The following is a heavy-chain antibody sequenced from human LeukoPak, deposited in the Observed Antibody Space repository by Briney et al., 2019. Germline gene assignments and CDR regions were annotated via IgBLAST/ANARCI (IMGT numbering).Heavy chain of an antibody. CDR2: IDTSNGAT. Sequence: ASVKVSFKASSGPFNRYAFNWVRPPPGQGLAWMGCIDTSNGATNYAQKFQSRVTISRDTSIRRAYMELTNLISDNTAIYYCASEANCNGGRCSLQRVASWGQGTLVTVSS. CDR1: SGPFNRYA. V-gene: IGHV1-2*02. J-gene: IGHJ4*02. D-gene: IGHD2-15*01. CDR3: ASEANCNGGRCSLQRVAS.